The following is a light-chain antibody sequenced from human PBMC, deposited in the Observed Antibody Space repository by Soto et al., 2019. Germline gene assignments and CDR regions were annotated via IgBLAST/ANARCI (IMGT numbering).Light chain of an antibody. J-gene: IGKJ2*01. V-gene: IGKV3-11*01. CDR2: DAS. Sequence: IVMTQSPSTLSLSPGERATLSCRASQSVSSYLAWYQQKPGQAPKPLIYDASNMATGIPARFSGSGSGTDFTLTISSLEPEDFAVYYCQQRSNWPPYTFGQVTKLEIK. CDR1: QSVSSY. CDR3: QQRSNWPPYT.